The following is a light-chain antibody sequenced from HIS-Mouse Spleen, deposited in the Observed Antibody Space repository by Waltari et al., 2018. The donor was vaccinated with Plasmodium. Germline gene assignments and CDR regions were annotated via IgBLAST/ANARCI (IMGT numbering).Light chain of an antibody. CDR1: VLAKKY. J-gene: IGLJ3*02. CDR2: KDS. CDR3: YAAADNNLV. Sequence: SYELTQPSSVSVSPGQTARITCSGDVLAKKYARWFQQKPGQAPGLVIYKDSERPSGSPERVSGSSSGTTGTLTSSGAQVEDEADYYCYAAADNNLVFGGGTKLTVL. V-gene: IGLV3-27*01.